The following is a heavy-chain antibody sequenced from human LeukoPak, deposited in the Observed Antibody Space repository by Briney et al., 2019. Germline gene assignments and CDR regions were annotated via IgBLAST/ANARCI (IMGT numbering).Heavy chain of an antibody. Sequence: SETLSLTCAVYGGSFSGYYWSWIRQPPGKGLEWIGEINHSGSTNYNPSLKSRVTISVDTSKNQFSLQLNSVTPEDTAVYYCARGYYFDLWGRGTLVTVSS. CDR3: ARGYYFDL. V-gene: IGHV4-34*01. CDR1: GGSFSGYY. CDR2: INHSGST. J-gene: IGHJ2*01.